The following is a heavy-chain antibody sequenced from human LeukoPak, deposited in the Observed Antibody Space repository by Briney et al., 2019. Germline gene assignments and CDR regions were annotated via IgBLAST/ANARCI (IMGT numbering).Heavy chain of an antibody. CDR3: ARALEWLQKPYYFDY. CDR1: GYSFTSYW. D-gene: IGHD5-24*01. J-gene: IGHJ4*02. V-gene: IGHV5-51*01. CDR2: IYPGASHI. Sequence: GESLKISCKGSGYSFTSYWIGWVRQMPGKGLEWMGIIYPGASHIRYSPSFQGQVTISADKSISTAYLQWSSLKASDTAMYYCARALEWLQKPYYFDYWGQGTLVTVSS.